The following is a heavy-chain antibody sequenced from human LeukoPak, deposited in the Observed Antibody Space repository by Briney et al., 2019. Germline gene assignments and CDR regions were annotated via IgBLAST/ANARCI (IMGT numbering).Heavy chain of an antibody. Sequence: GGSLRLSCAASGFTFSSYAMSWVRQAPGKGLEWVSAISGSGGSTYYADSVKGRFTISRDNAKNSLYLQMNSLRAEDTAVYYCARDRIYGDIGYWGQGTLVTVSS. CDR1: GFTFSSYA. J-gene: IGHJ4*02. CDR2: ISGSGGST. V-gene: IGHV3-23*01. D-gene: IGHD4-17*01. CDR3: ARDRIYGDIGY.